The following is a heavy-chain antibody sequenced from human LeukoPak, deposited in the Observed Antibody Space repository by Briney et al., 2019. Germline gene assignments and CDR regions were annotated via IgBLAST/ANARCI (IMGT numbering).Heavy chain of an antibody. CDR1: GGSISSSSYY. Sequence: PSETLSLTCTVSGGSISSSSYYWGWIRQPPGKGLEWIGSIYYSGSTYYNPSLKSRVTISVDTSKNQFSLKLSSVTAADTAVYYCARADSGSYLHPLGGLGYWGQGTLVTVSS. D-gene: IGHD1-26*01. CDR2: IYYSGST. V-gene: IGHV4-39*01. J-gene: IGHJ4*02. CDR3: ARADSGSYLHPLGGLGY.